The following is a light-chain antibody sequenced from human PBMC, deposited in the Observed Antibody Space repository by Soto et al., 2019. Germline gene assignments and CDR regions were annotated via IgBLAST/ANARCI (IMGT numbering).Light chain of an antibody. CDR1: QSVSSSY. Sequence: EIVLTQSPCTLSLSPGEGATLSCRASQSVSSSYLAWYQQKPGQAPRLLIYGASSRATGIPDGFSGSGSGTDFTLTISRLEPEDFAVYYCQQYGSSPLTFGQGTKVDIK. J-gene: IGKJ1*01. V-gene: IGKV3-20*01. CDR3: QQYGSSPLT. CDR2: GAS.